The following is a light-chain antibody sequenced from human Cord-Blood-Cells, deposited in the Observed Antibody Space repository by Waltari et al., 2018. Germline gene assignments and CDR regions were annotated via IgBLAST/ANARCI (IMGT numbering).Light chain of an antibody. CDR3: QQYYSTPLT. Sequence: DIVMTQSPDSLAVSLGERATINCKSSQSVLYSSNNKNYLAWYQQKPGQPPKLLIYWASTRECGVPGRFSGSGSGTDFTLTISSLQAEDVAVYYCQQYYSTPLTFGGGTKVEIK. CDR2: WAS. V-gene: IGKV4-1*01. J-gene: IGKJ4*01. CDR1: QSVLYSSNNKNY.